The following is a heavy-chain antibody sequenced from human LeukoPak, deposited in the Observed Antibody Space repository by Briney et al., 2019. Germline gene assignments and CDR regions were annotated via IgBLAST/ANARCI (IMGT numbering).Heavy chain of an antibody. D-gene: IGHD3-10*01. CDR1: GFTFSSYS. J-gene: IGHJ5*02. V-gene: IGHV3-21*04. CDR3: AKETVRSSQFDP. CDR2: ISSSSSYI. Sequence: GGSLRLSCAASGFTFSSYSMNWVRQAPGKGLEWVSSISSSSSYIYYADSVKGRFTISRDNAKNSLYLQMNSLRAEDTAVYYCAKETVRSSQFDPWGQGTLVTVSS.